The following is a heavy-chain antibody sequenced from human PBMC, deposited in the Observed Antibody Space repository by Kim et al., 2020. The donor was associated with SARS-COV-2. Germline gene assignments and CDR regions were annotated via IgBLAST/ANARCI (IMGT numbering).Heavy chain of an antibody. CDR2: ISGSGDTT. V-gene: IGHV3-23*01. CDR1: GFTFSSYA. Sequence: GGSLRLSCAASGFTFSSYAMSWVRQAPGEGLEWVSGISGSGDTTYYADSVKGRFTISRENSKKTLFLQMNSRSAEDTAVYYFAKQLATPPTYYFDYWGPGNLVTLSS. CDR3: AKQLATPPTYYFDY. J-gene: IGHJ4*02. D-gene: IGHD1-1*01.